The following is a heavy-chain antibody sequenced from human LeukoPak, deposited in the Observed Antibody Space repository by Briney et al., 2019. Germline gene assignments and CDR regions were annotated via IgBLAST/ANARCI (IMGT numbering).Heavy chain of an antibody. V-gene: IGHV4-39*01. J-gene: IGHJ5*02. CDR1: GGSISSSSYY. CDR3: ARAGGTNIVVVPANNWFDP. CDR2: IYYSGST. D-gene: IGHD2-2*01. Sequence: SETLSLTCTVPGGSISSSSYYWGWIRQPPGKGLEWIGSIYYSGSTYYNPSLKSRVTISVDTSKNQFSLKLSSVTAADTAVYYCARAGGTNIVVVPANNWFDPWGQGTLVTVSS.